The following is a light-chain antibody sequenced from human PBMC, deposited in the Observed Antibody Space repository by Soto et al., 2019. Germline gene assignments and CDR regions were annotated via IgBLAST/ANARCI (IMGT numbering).Light chain of an antibody. J-gene: IGKJ5*01. CDR3: QQCNNLPIT. V-gene: IGKV1-33*01. Sequence: DIQMTQSPSSLSASLEDRVIITCRASQSISNHLNWYQQKPGKAPKLLIYGASSLETGVPSRFSGSGSGTDFTFTISSLQPEDIATYYCQQCNNLPITFGQGTRLEIK. CDR1: QSISNH. CDR2: GAS.